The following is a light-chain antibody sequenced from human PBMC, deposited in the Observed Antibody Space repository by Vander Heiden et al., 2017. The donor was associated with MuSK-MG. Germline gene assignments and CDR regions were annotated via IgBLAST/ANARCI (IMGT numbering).Light chain of an antibody. J-gene: IGKJ1*01. CDR3: QQSERNPHT. V-gene: IGKV1-39*01. CDR1: QRLNTF. Sequence: DIPISQSPSSLSASVGDRVTITCRASQRLNTFLNWYQHIPGKAPKLVICAESGLQSGVPSRFSGSGSGTDFTLTITRLQLDDFATYYCQQSERNPHTFGQRTKVEI. CDR2: AES.